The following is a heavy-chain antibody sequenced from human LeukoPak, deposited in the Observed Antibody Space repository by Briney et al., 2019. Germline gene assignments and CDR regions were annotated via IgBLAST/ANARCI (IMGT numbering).Heavy chain of an antibody. CDR2: INPNSDGI. V-gene: IGHV1-2*02. CDR1: GYTFTGYY. D-gene: IGHD3-16*02. CDR3: AKDYVHYDYVWGSYRLNY. J-gene: IGHJ4*02. Sequence: GASVKVSCKASGYTFTGYYMHWVRQAPGQGLEWRGWINPNSDGINYVQKFQGRFTMTRDTSNSTAYMELSRLRSDDTAVYYCAKDYVHYDYVWGSYRLNYWGQGTLVTVSS.